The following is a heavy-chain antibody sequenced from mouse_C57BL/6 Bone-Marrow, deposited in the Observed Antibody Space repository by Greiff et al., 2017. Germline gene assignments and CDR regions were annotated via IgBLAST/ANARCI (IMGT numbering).Heavy chain of an antibody. J-gene: IGHJ2*01. Sequence: VQLQQSGAELVRPGASVTLSCKASGYTFTDYEMHWVKQTPVHGLEWIGAIDPETGGTAYNQKFKGKAILTADKSSSTAYMRLRSLTSEDSAVYYCTRGENGYDDYWGQGTTLTVSS. CDR1: GYTFTDYE. CDR2: IDPETGGT. CDR3: TRGENGYDDY. D-gene: IGHD2-2*01. V-gene: IGHV1-15*01.